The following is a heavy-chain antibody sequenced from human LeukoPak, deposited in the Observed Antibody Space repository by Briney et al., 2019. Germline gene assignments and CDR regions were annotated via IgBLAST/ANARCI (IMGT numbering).Heavy chain of an antibody. CDR1: GFTFSDYY. Sequence: PGGSLRLSCAASGFTFSDYYMSWIRQAPGKGLEWVAVISYDGSNKYYADSVKGRFTISRDNSKNTLYLQMNSLRAEDTAVYYCARSSIAVAGTTLDYWGQGTLVTVSS. V-gene: IGHV3-30*03. CDR2: ISYDGSNK. D-gene: IGHD6-19*01. CDR3: ARSSIAVAGTTLDY. J-gene: IGHJ4*02.